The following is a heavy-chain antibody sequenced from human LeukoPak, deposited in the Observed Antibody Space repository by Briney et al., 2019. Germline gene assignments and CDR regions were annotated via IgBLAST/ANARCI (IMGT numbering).Heavy chain of an antibody. J-gene: IGHJ4*02. CDR3: ARHRFCTSTSCYYYFDY. CDR2: IYYSGST. CDR1: GGSVNSSSYY. Sequence: SETLSLTCSVSGGSVNSSSYYWGWIRQPPGKGLEWIGSIYYSGSTYYNPSLKSRVTISVDTSKNQFSLRLSSVTAADTAVYYCARHRFCTSTSCYYYFDYWGQGTLVTVSS. V-gene: IGHV4-39*01. D-gene: IGHD2-2*01.